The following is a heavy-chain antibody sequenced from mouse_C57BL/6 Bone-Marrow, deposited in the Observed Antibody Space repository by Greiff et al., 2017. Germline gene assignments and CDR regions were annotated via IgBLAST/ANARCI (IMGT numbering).Heavy chain of an antibody. V-gene: IGHV7-3*01. CDR2: IRNKANGYTT. CDR1: GFTFTDYY. D-gene: IGHD1-1*01. Sequence: EVQGVESGGGLVQPGGSLSLSCAASGFTFTDYYMSWVRQPPGKALEWLGFIRNKANGYTTEYSASVKGRFTISRDNSQSILYLQMNALRAEDSATYYCARYGYYGSSSHFDYWGQGTTLTVSS. CDR3: ARYGYYGSSSHFDY. J-gene: IGHJ2*01.